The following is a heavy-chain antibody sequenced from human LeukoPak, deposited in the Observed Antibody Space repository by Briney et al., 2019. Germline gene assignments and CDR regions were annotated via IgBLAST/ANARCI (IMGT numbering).Heavy chain of an antibody. Sequence: ASVTVSCMASGYTFTSYGISWVRQAPGRGREWMGWISAYNGNTNYAQKLQGRVTITTDTSTSTAYMELRSLRSDDTAVYYCARDYGYSGYDPPHDAFDIWGQGTMVTVSS. CDR3: ARDYGYSGYDPPHDAFDI. J-gene: IGHJ3*02. CDR2: ISAYNGNT. D-gene: IGHD5-12*01. CDR1: GYTFTSYG. V-gene: IGHV1-18*01.